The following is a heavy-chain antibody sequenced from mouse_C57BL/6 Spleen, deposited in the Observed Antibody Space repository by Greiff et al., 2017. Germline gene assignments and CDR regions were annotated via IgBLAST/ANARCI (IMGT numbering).Heavy chain of an antibody. Sequence: VQLKQSGPELVKPGASVKISCTASGFSFTGYFMTWVMQSPGKSLEWIGSINPCDGDTFYTQKFKGKATLTRDKSSSTAYLQIRSLTSEDSAVYYCARNGNYYDYDQYDMDYWGQGTSVTVSS. D-gene: IGHD2-4*01. CDR1: GFSFTGYF. CDR3: ARNGNYYDYDQYDMDY. V-gene: IGHV1-20*01. J-gene: IGHJ4*01. CDR2: INPCDGDT.